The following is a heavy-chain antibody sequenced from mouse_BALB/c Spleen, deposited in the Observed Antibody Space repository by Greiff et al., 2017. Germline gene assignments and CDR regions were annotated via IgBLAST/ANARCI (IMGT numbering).Heavy chain of an antibody. CDR3: ARDGNHYAMDY. V-gene: IGHV3-6*02. CDR2: ISYDGSN. J-gene: IGHJ4*01. CDR1: GYSITSGYY. Sequence: EVQLQQSGPGLVKPSQSLSLTCSVTGYSITSGYYWNWIRQFPGNKLEWMGYISYDGSNNYNPSLKNRISITRDTSKNQFFLKLNSVTTEDTAIYYCARDGNHYAMDYWGQGTSVTVSS. D-gene: IGHD2-1*01.